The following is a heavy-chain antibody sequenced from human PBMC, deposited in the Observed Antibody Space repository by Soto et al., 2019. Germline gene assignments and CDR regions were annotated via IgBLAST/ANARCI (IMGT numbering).Heavy chain of an antibody. CDR3: AKNGQPPYYYYGMDV. V-gene: IGHV1-18*01. Sequence: QGQLVQSGGEVKKPGASVKVSFKASGYTFTRYGVSWVRQAPGQWLEWMGWISGYNGDTKYAQKFQGRVTMTVDTSTTTAYMELRSLTSDDRAVYYCAKNGQPPYYYYGMDVWGQGTTVTVSS. D-gene: IGHD2-8*01. CDR2: ISGYNGDT. J-gene: IGHJ6*02. CDR1: GYTFTRYG.